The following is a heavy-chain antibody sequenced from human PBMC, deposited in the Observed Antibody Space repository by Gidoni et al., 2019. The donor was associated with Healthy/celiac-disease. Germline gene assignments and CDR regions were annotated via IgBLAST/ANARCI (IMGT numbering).Heavy chain of an antibody. CDR2: IKSKTDGGTT. V-gene: IGHV3-15*01. J-gene: IGHJ4*02. CDR1: GFTFSNAW. CDR3: TTVAPFGSYYFGY. Sequence: EVQLVESGGGLVKPGGSLRLSCAASGFTFSNAWMSWVRQAPGKGLGWVGRIKSKTDGGTTDYAAPVKSRFTISRDDSKNTLYLQMNSLKTEDTAVYYCTTVAPFGSYYFGYWGQGTLVTVSS. D-gene: IGHD1-26*01.